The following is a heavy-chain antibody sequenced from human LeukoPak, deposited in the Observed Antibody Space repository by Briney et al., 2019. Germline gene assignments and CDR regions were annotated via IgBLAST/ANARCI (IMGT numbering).Heavy chain of an antibody. V-gene: IGHV3-33*01. D-gene: IGHD5-12*01. J-gene: IGHJ3*02. CDR2: IWYDGSNK. Sequence: PGGSLRLSCAASGFTFSSYGMHWVRQAPGKGLEWVAVIWYDGSNKYYADSVKGRFTISRDNSKNTLYLQMNSLRAEDTAVYYCARGGTDIVATITEWAFDIGGQGTMVTVSS. CDR1: GFTFSSYG. CDR3: ARGGTDIVATITEWAFDI.